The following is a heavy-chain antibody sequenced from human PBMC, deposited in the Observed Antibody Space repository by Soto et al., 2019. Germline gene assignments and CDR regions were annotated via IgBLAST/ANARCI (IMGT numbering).Heavy chain of an antibody. D-gene: IGHD4-17*01. V-gene: IGHV4-34*01. CDR2: INPSGST. Sequence: QVHLQQWGAGLLKPSETLSLTCAVYGGSLSGYYWSWIRQPPGKGLEWIGEINPSGSTNYTPSLKSRVTMSGDTPQTQFSLKLISVTAADTAVYYCAGGRDGGAANWGQGTLVTVSS. CDR3: AGGRDGGAAN. J-gene: IGHJ4*02. CDR1: GGSLSGYY.